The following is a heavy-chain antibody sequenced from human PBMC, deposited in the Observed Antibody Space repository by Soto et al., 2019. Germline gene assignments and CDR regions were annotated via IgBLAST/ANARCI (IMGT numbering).Heavy chain of an antibody. CDR2: INPKSGGT. CDR3: ARGGTFAYDTSGYSVY. CDR1: GYTFSAYY. Sequence: SGYTFSAYYMHWVRQAPGQGLEWMGWINPKSGGTLYAQKFQGRVTMTRDTSISTAYMELSRLRSDDTAVYYCARGGTFAYDTSGYSVYWGQGTLVTVYS. V-gene: IGHV1-2*02. D-gene: IGHD3-22*01. J-gene: IGHJ4*02.